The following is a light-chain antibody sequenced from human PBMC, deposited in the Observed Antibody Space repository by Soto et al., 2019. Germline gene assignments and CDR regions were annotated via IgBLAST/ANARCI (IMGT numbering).Light chain of an antibody. Sequence: EIVMTQSPATLSVSPGERATLSCRASQSVSSNLAWYQQKPGRAPRLLIYGASTRATGIPARFSGSGSGTEFTLTISSLQSEDVAVYYCQQYNNWPAITFGQGTRLEIK. CDR2: GAS. CDR3: QQYNNWPAIT. CDR1: QSVSSN. V-gene: IGKV3D-15*01. J-gene: IGKJ5*01.